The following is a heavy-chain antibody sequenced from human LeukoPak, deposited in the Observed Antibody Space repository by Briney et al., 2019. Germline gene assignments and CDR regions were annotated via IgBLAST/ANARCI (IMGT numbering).Heavy chain of an antibody. J-gene: IGHJ5*02. Sequence: ASVKVSCKASGYTFTSYYMHWVRQAPGQGLEWMGIINPSGGSTSYAQKFQGRVTMTRDTSTSTVYMELSSLRSEDTAVYYCARDPGLRDRFGWSPAAPKLRGMGWFDPWGQGTLVTVSS. CDR1: GYTFTSYY. CDR3: ARDPGLRDRFGWSPAAPKLRGMGWFDP. D-gene: IGHD3-3*01. V-gene: IGHV1-46*01. CDR2: INPSGGST.